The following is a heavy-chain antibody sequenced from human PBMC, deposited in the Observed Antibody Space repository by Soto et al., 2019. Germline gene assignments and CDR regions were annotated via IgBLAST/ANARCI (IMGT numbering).Heavy chain of an antibody. D-gene: IGHD6-13*01. V-gene: IGHV3-23*01. CDR1: GFIFSNYV. CDR2: ISDSGGTS. Sequence: GGSLRLSCAASGFIFSNYVMSWVRQAPGKGLEWVSSISDSGGTSYYADSVKGRFTISVDRSKNHFTLQLTSVTVADTAVYYCATSYGNAWYNYWGQGTQVTVSS. CDR3: ATSYGNAWYNY. J-gene: IGHJ4*02.